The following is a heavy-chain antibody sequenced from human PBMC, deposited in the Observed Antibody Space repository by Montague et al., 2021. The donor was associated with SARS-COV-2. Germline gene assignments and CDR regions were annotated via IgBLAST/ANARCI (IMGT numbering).Heavy chain of an antibody. CDR1: GFSLSTSGMC. J-gene: IGHJ6*02. V-gene: IGHV2-70*01. CDR2: IDWDDDK. CDR3: ARLRVEMATMIGNYYDYGMDV. D-gene: IGHD5-24*01. Sequence: VKPTQTLTLTCTFSGFSLSTSGMCVSWIRQPPGKALEWLALIDWDDDKYYSTSLKTRLTISKDTSKNQVALTMTNMDPVDTATYCARLRVEMATMIGNYYDYGMDVWGQGTTVTVS.